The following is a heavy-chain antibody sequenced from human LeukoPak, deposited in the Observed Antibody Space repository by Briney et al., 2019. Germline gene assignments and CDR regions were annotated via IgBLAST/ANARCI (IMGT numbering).Heavy chain of an antibody. J-gene: IGHJ6*02. V-gene: IGHV1-46*01. CDR3: ARNLEPGDYYYGMDV. CDR1: GYTFTSYY. Sequence: ASVKVSCKASGYTFTSYYMHWVRQAPGQGLVWMGIINPSGGSTSYAQKFQGRVTVTRDTSTSTVYMELSSLRSEDTAVYYCARNLEPGDYYYGMDVWGQGTTVTVSS. CDR2: INPSGGST. D-gene: IGHD3-10*01.